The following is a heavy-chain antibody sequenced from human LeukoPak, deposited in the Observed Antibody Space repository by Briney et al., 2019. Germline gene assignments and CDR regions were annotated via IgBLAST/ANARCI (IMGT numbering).Heavy chain of an antibody. CDR3: AKDLEGEAAFDI. CDR2: IRYDGSNK. Sequence: GGSLRLSCAASGFTFSSYGMHWVRQAPGKGLEWVAFIRYDGSNKYYADSVKGRFTISRDNSKNTLYLQMNSLRAEDTAVYCCAKDLEGEAAFDIWGQGTMVTVSS. CDR1: GFTFSSYG. V-gene: IGHV3-30*02. J-gene: IGHJ3*02. D-gene: IGHD2-21*01.